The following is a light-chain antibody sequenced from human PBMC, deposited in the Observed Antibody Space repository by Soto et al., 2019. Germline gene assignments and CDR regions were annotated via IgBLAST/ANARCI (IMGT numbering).Light chain of an antibody. Sequence: EIVLTQSPGRMSLSPGERATLSCRASQSVDSSYLAWYQQKPGQAPRLLIYDTSTRATGVPTRVSGSRSGAEFTLTISSLQSEDFTVYYCQQYNNWPLTFGGGTKV. V-gene: IGKV3-15*01. J-gene: IGKJ4*01. CDR3: QQYNNWPLT. CDR1: QSVDSSY. CDR2: DTS.